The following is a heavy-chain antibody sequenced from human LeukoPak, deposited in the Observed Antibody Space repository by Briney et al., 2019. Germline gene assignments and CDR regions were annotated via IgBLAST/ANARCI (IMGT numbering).Heavy chain of an antibody. J-gene: IGHJ4*02. D-gene: IGHD1-14*01. CDR2: ISYDGSNK. V-gene: IGHV3-30*03. Sequence: HAGGSLGLSCAASGFTFSSYGMHWVRQAPGKGLEWVAVISYDGSNKYYADSMKGRFTISRDNSKNTLYLQMNSLRAEDTAVYYCATSRTLDYWGQGTLVTVSS. CDR1: GFTFSSYG. CDR3: ATSRTLDY.